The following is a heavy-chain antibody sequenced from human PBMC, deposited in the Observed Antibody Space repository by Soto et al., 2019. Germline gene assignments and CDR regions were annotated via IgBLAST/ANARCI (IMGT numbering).Heavy chain of an antibody. CDR2: INPNGGST. CDR3: ARAGYCSGGTCFHGNCDY. Sequence: QVQLVQSGAEVKRPGASVKVSCKASGYTFTTYYMHWVRQAPGQGLEWLGIINPNGGSTTYAQKFQGRGNMTRDTSTRTVYWELSSLRSEDTAVYYCARAGYCSGGTCFHGNCDYWGQGTLVTVSA. J-gene: IGHJ4*02. V-gene: IGHV1-46*01. D-gene: IGHD2-15*01. CDR1: GYTFTTYY.